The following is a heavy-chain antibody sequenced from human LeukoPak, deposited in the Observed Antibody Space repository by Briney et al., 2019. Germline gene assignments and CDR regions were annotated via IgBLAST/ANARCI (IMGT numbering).Heavy chain of an antibody. CDR3: ARAIYDFWSGYYVGGDY. D-gene: IGHD3-3*01. V-gene: IGHV1-2*02. J-gene: IGHJ4*02. CDR2: INPNSGGT. Sequence: ASVRVSCKASGYTFTGYYMHWVRQAPRQGLEWMGWINPNSGGTNYAQKFQGRVTMTRDTSISTAYMELSRLRSDDTAVYYCARAIYDFWSGYYVGGDYWGQGTLVTVSS. CDR1: GYTFTGYY.